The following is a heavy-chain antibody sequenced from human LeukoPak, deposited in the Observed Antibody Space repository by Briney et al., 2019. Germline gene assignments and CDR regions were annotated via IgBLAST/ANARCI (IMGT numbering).Heavy chain of an antibody. CDR3: ATRRGTTGTTGLVSPNWGPHFDY. Sequence: SETPSLTCTVSGGSISSSSYYWGWIRQPPGKGLEWIGYIYYSGSTNYNPSLKSRVTISVDTSKNQFSLKLSSVTAADTAVYYCATRRGTTGTTGLVSPNWGPHFDYWGQGTLVTVSS. CDR1: GGSISSSSYY. V-gene: IGHV4-61*05. D-gene: IGHD1-1*01. J-gene: IGHJ4*02. CDR2: IYYSGST.